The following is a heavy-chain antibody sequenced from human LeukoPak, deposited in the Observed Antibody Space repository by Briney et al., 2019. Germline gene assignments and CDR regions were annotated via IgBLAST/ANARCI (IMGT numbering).Heavy chain of an antibody. CDR3: ARAVAGPFDY. Sequence: PSQTLSLTCTVSGGSFSSSSYYWSWIRQPPGKGLEWIGYIYYSGSTNYNPSLKSRVPISVDTSKNQFSLKLSSVTAADTAVYYCARAVAGPFDYWGQGTLVTVSS. J-gene: IGHJ4*02. V-gene: IGHV4-61*01. CDR1: GGSFSSSSYY. D-gene: IGHD6-19*01. CDR2: IYYSGST.